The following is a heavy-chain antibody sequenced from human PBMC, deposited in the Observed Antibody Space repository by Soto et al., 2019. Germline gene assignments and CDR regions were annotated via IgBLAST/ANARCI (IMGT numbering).Heavy chain of an antibody. CDR1: GGSISSYY. Sequence: SETLSLTCTVSGGSISSYYWSWIRQPPGKGLEWIGYIYYSGSTNYNPSLKSRVTITVDTSKNQFSLKLSSVTAADTAVYYCARRFGYSGYVMDVWGKGTTVTVSS. D-gene: IGHD5-12*01. CDR3: ARRFGYSGYVMDV. CDR2: IYYSGST. V-gene: IGHV4-59*08. J-gene: IGHJ6*04.